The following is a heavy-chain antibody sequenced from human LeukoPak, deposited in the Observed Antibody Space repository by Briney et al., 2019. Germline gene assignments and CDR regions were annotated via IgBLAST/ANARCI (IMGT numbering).Heavy chain of an antibody. CDR3: VRDPSVGVYDYVWGSYRWSDY. J-gene: IGHJ4*02. V-gene: IGHV3-21*01. D-gene: IGHD3-16*02. CDR2: ISSSSSYI. CDR1: GFTFSSYS. Sequence: PGGSLRLSCAASGFTFSSYSMNWVRQAPGKGLEWVSSISSSSSYIYYADSVKGRFTISRDNAKNSLYLQMNSLRAEDTAVYYCVRDPSVGVYDYVWGSYRWSDYWGQGTLVTVSS.